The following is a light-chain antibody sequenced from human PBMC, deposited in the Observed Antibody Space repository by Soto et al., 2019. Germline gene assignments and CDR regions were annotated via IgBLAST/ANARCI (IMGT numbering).Light chain of an antibody. CDR3: QQYGSSPMT. CDR1: QSVGSK. V-gene: IGKV3-20*01. Sequence: EIVLTQSTGTLSLSPGEGATLSRRASQSVGSKLAWFQQKPGQAPRLLIYGASSRATGIPDRFSGSGSGTDFTLTISRLEPEDFAVYYCQQYGSSPMTFGQGTRLEIK. CDR2: GAS. J-gene: IGKJ5*01.